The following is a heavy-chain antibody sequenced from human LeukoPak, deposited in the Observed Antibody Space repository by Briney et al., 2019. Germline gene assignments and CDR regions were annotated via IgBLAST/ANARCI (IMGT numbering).Heavy chain of an antibody. V-gene: IGHV1-18*01. J-gene: IGHJ6*03. Sequence: ASVKVSFKSSGYTFTSYGISWVRQAPGQGLEWMGWISAYNGNTNYAQKLQGRVTMTTDTSTSTAYMELRSLRSDDTAVYYCARVELQLWPSHFYYYYYYMDVWGKGTTVTVSS. CDR1: GYTFTSYG. CDR3: ARVELQLWPSHFYYYYYYMDV. D-gene: IGHD5-18*01. CDR2: ISAYNGNT.